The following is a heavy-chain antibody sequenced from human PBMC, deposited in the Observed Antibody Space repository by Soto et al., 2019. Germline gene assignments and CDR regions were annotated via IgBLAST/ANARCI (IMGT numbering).Heavy chain of an antibody. CDR2: IWYDGSNK. Sequence: QVQLVESGGGVVQPGRSLRLSCAASGFTFSSYGMHWVRQAPGKGLEWVAVIWYDGSNKYYADSVKGRFTISRDNSKNTLYLQMNSLRAEDTAVYYCARDLTPIAVAGTYYYYGMDVWGQGTTVTVSS. CDR1: GFTFSSYG. V-gene: IGHV3-33*01. J-gene: IGHJ6*02. CDR3: ARDLTPIAVAGTYYYYGMDV. D-gene: IGHD6-19*01.